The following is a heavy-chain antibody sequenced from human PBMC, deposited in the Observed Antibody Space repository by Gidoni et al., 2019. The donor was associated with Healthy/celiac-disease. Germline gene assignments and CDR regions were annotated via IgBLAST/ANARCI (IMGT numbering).Heavy chain of an antibody. J-gene: IGHJ4*02. CDR2: IYSGGST. V-gene: IGHV3-53*01. Sequence: EVQLVESGGGLIQPGGSLRRSCAASGFHVRSNYMSWVRQAPGKGLEWVSVIYSGGSTYYADSVKGRFTISRDHSKNTLYLQMNSLRAEDTAVYYCARCYYDSSGYYPDYWGQGTLVTVSS. CDR3: ARCYYDSSGYYPDY. CDR1: GFHVRSNY. D-gene: IGHD3-22*01.